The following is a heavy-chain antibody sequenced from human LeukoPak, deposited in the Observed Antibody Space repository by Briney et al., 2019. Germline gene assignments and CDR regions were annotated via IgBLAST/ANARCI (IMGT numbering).Heavy chain of an antibody. D-gene: IGHD3-10*01. J-gene: IGHJ6*02. CDR2: VSGSNGHA. V-gene: IGHV1-18*01. CDR3: ARAGKGDYYYGMDV. CDR1: GYFFPSYG. Sequence: ASVKVSCKASGYFFPSYGINWVRQAPGQGLEWMGWVSGSNGHANYGKKFQGRVTMTTETSTSAAYMELRSLRSDDTAVYYCARAGKGDYYYGMDVWGQGTTVTVSS.